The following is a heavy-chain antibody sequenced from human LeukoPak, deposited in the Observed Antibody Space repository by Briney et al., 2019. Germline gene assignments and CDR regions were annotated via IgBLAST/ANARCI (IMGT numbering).Heavy chain of an antibody. CDR2: IYYSGSP. V-gene: IGHV4-39*07. Sequence: SETVSLTCTVSGGSISSGSYYWGWIRQPTGKGLEWIGSIYYSGSPYYNPSLKSRLTVSLDTSKNQFSLELSSVTAADTAVYYCVRDKTFEVVNYFDYWGQGTLVTVSS. CDR3: VRDKTFEVVNYFDY. J-gene: IGHJ4*02. D-gene: IGHD3-3*01. CDR1: GGSISSGSYY.